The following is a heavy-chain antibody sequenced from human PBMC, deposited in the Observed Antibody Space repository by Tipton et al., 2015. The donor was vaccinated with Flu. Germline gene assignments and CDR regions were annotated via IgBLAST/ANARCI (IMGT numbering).Heavy chain of an antibody. Sequence: TLSLTCTVSGGSISGYYWTWIRLPAGKGLEWIGRIHTSGSTGYNPSLKSRVTMSVDASKNQFSLQLNSVTAADTAVYYCARFSVRGESDYWGQGTLVTVSS. V-gene: IGHV4-4*07. CDR3: ARFSVRGESDY. J-gene: IGHJ4*02. D-gene: IGHD3-10*01. CDR2: IHTSGST. CDR1: GGSISGYY.